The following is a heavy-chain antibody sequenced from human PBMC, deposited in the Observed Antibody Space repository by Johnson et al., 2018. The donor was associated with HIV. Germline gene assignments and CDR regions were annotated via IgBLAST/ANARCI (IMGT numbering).Heavy chain of an antibody. CDR2: IWYDGSNK. CDR1: GFTFSSYG. J-gene: IGHJ3*02. D-gene: IGHD1-26*01. CDR3: ARDGGSTRGDAFDI. Sequence: QVQLVESGGGVVQPGRSLRLSCAASGFTFSSYGMHWVRQAPGKGLEWVAVIWYDGSNKYYADSVKGRFTISRDNSKDTLYLQMNSLRAEDTAVYYCARDGGSTRGDAFDIWGQGTMVTVSS. V-gene: IGHV3-33*01.